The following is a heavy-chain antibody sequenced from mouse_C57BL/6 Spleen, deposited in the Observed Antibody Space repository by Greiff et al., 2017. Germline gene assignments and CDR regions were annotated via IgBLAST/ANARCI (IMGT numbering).Heavy chain of an antibody. V-gene: IGHV5-16*02. CDR3: ARRVLRYWYFDV. CDR2: INYDGSST. Sequence: EVQRVESEGGLVQPGSSMKLSCTASGFTFSDYYMAWVRQVPEKGLEWVANINYDGSSTYYLDSLKSRFIISRDNAKNILYLQMSSLKSEDTATYYCARRVLRYWYFDVWGTGTTVTVSS. D-gene: IGHD1-1*01. J-gene: IGHJ1*03. CDR1: GFTFSDYY.